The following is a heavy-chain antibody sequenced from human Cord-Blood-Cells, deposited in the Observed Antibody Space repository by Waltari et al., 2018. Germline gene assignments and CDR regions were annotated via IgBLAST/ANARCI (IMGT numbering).Heavy chain of an antibody. V-gene: IGHV3-15*01. CDR3: TTVTTLTIDY. J-gene: IGHJ4*02. D-gene: IGHD4-4*01. Sequence: EVQLVESGGGLVKPGGSLRLSCAASGFAFRNAWISGVRQAPGRGREWVGRIKRKTYGGTTEYAAPVKGRFTISRDDSKNTLYLQMTSLKTEDTSVYYCTTVTTLTIDYWGQGTLVTVSS. CDR2: IKRKTYGGTT. CDR1: GFAFRNAW.